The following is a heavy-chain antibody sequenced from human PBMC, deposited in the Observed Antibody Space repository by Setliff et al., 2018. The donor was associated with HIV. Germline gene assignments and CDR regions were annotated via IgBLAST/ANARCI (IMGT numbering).Heavy chain of an antibody. CDR2: IYTSGST. V-gene: IGHV4-61*02. J-gene: IGHJ5*02. D-gene: IGHD6-19*01. CDR3: ARLRREEQWLVRGWFDP. Sequence: PSETLSLTCTVSGGSISSGSYYWNWIRQPAGKGLEWIGRIYTSGSTNYNPSLKSRVTMSVDTSKNQFSLKLSSVTAADTAVYYCARLRREEQWLVRGWFDPWGQGTLVTVSS. CDR1: GGSISSGSYY.